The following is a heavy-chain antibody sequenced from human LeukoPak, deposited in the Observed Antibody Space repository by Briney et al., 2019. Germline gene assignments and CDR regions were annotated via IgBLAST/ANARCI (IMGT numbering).Heavy chain of an antibody. CDR3: ARHPAYYYDSSGYYGDWFDP. J-gene: IGHJ5*02. D-gene: IGHD3-22*01. CDR1: GGSISSSSYY. Sequence: SETLSLTCTVSGGSISSSSYYWGWIRQPPGKGLEWIGSIYYSGSTYYNPSLKSRATISVDTSKNQFSLKLSSVTAADTAVYYCARHPAYYYDSSGYYGDWFDPWGQGTLVTVSS. CDR2: IYYSGST. V-gene: IGHV4-39*01.